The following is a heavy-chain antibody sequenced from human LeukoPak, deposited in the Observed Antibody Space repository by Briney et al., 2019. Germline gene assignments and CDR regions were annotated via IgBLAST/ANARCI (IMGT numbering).Heavy chain of an antibody. D-gene: IGHD2-15*01. J-gene: IGHJ4*02. CDR2: IYYSGST. V-gene: IGHV4-39*07. CDR3: ARQGSIVPGY. CDR1: GGSISSSSYY. Sequence: PSETLSLTCTVSGGSISSSSYYWGWIRQPPGKGLEWIGSIYYSGSTYYNPSLKSRVTISVDTSKSQFSLKLSSVTAADTAVYYCARQGSIVPGYWGQGTLVTVSS.